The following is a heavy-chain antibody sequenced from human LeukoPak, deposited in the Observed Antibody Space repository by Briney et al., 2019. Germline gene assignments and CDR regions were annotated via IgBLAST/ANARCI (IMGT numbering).Heavy chain of an antibody. CDR1: GGSISSYY. V-gene: IGHV4-59*08. J-gene: IGHJ6*02. CDR2: IYYSGST. CDR3: ASQGCCSSTSCYAYYGMDV. D-gene: IGHD2-2*01. Sequence: SETLSLTCTVSGGSISSYYWSWIRQPPGKGLEWIGYIYYSGSTNYNPSLKSRVTISVDTSKNQFSLKLSSVTAADTAVYYCASQGCCSSTSCYAYYGMDVWGQGTTVTVSS.